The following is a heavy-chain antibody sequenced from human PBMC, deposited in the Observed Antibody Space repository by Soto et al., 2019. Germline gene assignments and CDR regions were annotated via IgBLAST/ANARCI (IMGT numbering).Heavy chain of an antibody. J-gene: IGHJ1*01. V-gene: IGHV3-30*18. CDR1: GFSFSAYG. Sequence: QVQLVEFGGGVVQPGGSLGLSCVASGFSFSAYGMHWVRQSPGKGLEWVAVMSYDGSKKYYLDSVKGRFTISRDNSQNTLFLQMNTLRPEDSALYYCAKLDTSGDMPTMAAAETHWGQVTLVTVSS. CDR2: MSYDGSKK. D-gene: IGHD6-13*01. CDR3: AKLDTSGDMPTMAAAETH.